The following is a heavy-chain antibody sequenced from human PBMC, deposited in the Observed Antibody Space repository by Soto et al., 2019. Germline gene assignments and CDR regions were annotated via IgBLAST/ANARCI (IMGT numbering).Heavy chain of an antibody. CDR2: IYYSGST. Sequence: SETLSLTCTVSGGSISSYYWSWIRQPPGKGLEWIGYIYYSGSTNYNPSLKSRVTISVDTSKNQFSLKLSSVTAADTAVYYCARVGSYYYYYYMDVWGKGTTVTVSS. V-gene: IGHV4-59*01. CDR1: GGSISSYY. J-gene: IGHJ6*03. D-gene: IGHD1-26*01. CDR3: ARVGSYYYYYYMDV.